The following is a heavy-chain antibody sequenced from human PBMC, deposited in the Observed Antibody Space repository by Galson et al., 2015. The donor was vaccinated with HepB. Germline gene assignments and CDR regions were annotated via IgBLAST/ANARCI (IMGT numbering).Heavy chain of an antibody. Sequence: CAISGDSVSSSTAAWNWIRQSPSRGLEWLGRTCYRSKWYNDYAVSVKSRITINPDTSKNQFSLQLSSVTPDDTAVYYCARDSFYDNTGYPVPRNFGVDVWGQGTTVTVSS. V-gene: IGHV6-1*01. D-gene: IGHD3-22*01. CDR3: ARDSFYDNTGYPVPRNFGVDV. J-gene: IGHJ6*02. CDR2: TCYRSKWYN. CDR1: GDSVSSSTAA.